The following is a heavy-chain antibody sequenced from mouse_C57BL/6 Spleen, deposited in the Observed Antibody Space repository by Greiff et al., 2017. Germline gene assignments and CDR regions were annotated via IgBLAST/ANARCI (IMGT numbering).Heavy chain of an antibody. J-gene: IGHJ1*03. CDR1: GYTFTDYY. CDR2: INPYNGGT. Sequence: VQLQQSGPVLVKPGASVKMSCKASGYTFTDYYMNWVKQSHGKSLEWIGVINPYNGGTSYNPKFKGKATLTVDKSSSTAYMELNSLTSEDSAVYYCAYGSSPWYFDVWGTGTTVTVSS. CDR3: AYGSSPWYFDV. D-gene: IGHD1-1*01. V-gene: IGHV1-19*01.